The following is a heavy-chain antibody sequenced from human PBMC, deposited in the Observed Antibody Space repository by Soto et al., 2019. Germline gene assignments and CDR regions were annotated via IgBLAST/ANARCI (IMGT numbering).Heavy chain of an antibody. Sequence: QVQLVQSGAEVKKPGSSVKVSCKASGGTFSSYAIRWVRQAPGQGLEWMGGIIPIFGTANYAQKFQGRVTITADESTSTAYMELSSLRSEDTAVYYCATRLRYSSSPAGWFDPWGQGTLVTVSS. V-gene: IGHV1-69*01. CDR2: IIPIFGTA. J-gene: IGHJ5*02. CDR3: ATRLRYSSSPAGWFDP. D-gene: IGHD6-6*01. CDR1: GGTFSSYA.